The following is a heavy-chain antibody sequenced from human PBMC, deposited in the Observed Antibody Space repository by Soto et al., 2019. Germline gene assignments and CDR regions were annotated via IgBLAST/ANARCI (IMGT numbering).Heavy chain of an antibody. Sequence: QVQLQESGPGLVKSSETLSLTCTVSGASVSSGNHYWAWIRQPPGKGLEWIWYIYYSGTTNYSPSLRNRVRMSADPATNQFSLKLTTVTAADTAVYYCARGGRWSYGYPSDFYYGLDVWGLGTTVTVSS. CDR1: GASVSSGNHY. D-gene: IGHD3-16*01. CDR3: ARGGRWSYGYPSDFYYGLDV. J-gene: IGHJ6*02. CDR2: IYYSGTT. V-gene: IGHV4-61*01.